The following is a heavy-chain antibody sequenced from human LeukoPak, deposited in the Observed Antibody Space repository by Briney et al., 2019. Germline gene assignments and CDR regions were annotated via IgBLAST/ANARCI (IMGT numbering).Heavy chain of an antibody. CDR2: IDNSGDYT. CDR3: GKQFSSSWQFDP. Sequence: PGGSLRLSCAASGFTFSIYWMSWVRQAPGKGREWVSSIDNSGDYTYYADSVKGRFTISRDNSRNTLYLQMSSLRVEDTALYYCGKQFSSSWQFDPRGQGTLVTVSS. V-gene: IGHV3-23*01. CDR1: GFTFSIYW. J-gene: IGHJ5*02. D-gene: IGHD6-13*01.